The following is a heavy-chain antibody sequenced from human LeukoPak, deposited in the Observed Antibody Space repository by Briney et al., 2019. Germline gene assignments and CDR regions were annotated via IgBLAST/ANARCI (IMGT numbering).Heavy chain of an antibody. D-gene: IGHD3-3*01. V-gene: IGHV4-34*01. CDR1: GGSISSYY. CDR2: INHSGST. CDR3: ARGGNYDFWSGYNYYMDV. Sequence: PSETLSLTCTVSGGSISSYYWSWIRQPPGKGLEWIGEINHSGSTNYNPSLKSRVTISVDTSKNQFSLKLSSVTAADTAVYYCARGGNYDFWSGYNYYMDVWGKGTTVTVSS. J-gene: IGHJ6*03.